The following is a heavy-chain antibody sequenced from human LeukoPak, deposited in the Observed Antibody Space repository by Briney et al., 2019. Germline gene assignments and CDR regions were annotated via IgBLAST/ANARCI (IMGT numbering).Heavy chain of an antibody. CDR2: IQTDGSST. Sequence: GGSLRLSCAASGFTFSSYWMHWVRQAPGKGLVWVSRIQTDGSSTNYADSVKGRFTISRDNAKNSLYLQMNSLRAEDTAVYYCARVYYYDSSGYYLSHFDYWGQGTLVTVSS. CDR1: GFTFSSYW. V-gene: IGHV3-74*01. J-gene: IGHJ4*02. D-gene: IGHD3-22*01. CDR3: ARVYYYDSSGYYLSHFDY.